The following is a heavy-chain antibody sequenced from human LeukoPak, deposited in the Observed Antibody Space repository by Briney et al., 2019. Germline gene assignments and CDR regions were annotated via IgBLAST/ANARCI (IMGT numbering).Heavy chain of an antibody. CDR2: ISSSSSYI. V-gene: IGHV3-21*01. CDR1: GFTFSSYS. J-gene: IGHJ5*02. Sequence: PGGSLRLSCAASGFTFSSYSMNWVRQAPGKGLEWVSSISSSSSYIYYADSVKGRFTISRDNAKNSLYLQMNSLRAEDTAVYYCARRADDCSSTSCYDWFDPWGQGTLVTVSS. CDR3: ARRADDCSSTSCYDWFDP. D-gene: IGHD2-2*01.